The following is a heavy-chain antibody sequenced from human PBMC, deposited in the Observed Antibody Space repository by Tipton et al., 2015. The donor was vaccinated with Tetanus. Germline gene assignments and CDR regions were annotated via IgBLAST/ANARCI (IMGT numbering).Heavy chain of an antibody. CDR1: GYIFTNYW. Sequence: MQLVQSGGEVKKPGESLKISCKGSGYIFTNYWIGWVRQKPGKGLEWMGFIYPGDSDTRYSPSFQGRVTISVDKSINTAYLQWSSLKASDTSVFYCARAHCTDGVCNFDFWGQGALVTVAS. CDR3: ARAHCTDGVCNFDF. D-gene: IGHD2-8*01. J-gene: IGHJ4*02. CDR2: IYPGDSDT. V-gene: IGHV5-51*01.